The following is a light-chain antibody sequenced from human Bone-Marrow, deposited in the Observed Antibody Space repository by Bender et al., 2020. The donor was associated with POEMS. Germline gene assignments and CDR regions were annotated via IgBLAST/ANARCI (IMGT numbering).Light chain of an antibody. CDR3: SSYAGSNTLV. J-gene: IGLJ1*01. Sequence: QSALTQPASVSGSPGQSITISCTGTSSDVGNYNYVSWYQQHPGKAPKLIIHDVSNRPSGVSNRFSGSKSGNTASLTISWLQGEDEADYYCSSYAGSNTLVFGTGTKVTVL. CDR2: DVS. CDR1: SSDVGNYNY. V-gene: IGLV2-14*03.